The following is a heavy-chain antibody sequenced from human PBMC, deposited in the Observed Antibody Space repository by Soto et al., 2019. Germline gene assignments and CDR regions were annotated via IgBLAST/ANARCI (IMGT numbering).Heavy chain of an antibody. J-gene: IGHJ4*02. CDR1: GFTFSSYG. CDR2: ISYDGSNK. D-gene: IGHD4-17*01. V-gene: IGHV3-30*18. CDR3: AKDRNYGGNSFRAAALDY. Sequence: PGGSLRLSCAASGFTFSSYGMHWVRQAPGKGLEWVAVISYDGSNKYYADSVKGRFTISRDNSKSTLYLQMNSLRAEDTAVYYCAKDRNYGGNSFRAAALDYWGQGTLVTVSS.